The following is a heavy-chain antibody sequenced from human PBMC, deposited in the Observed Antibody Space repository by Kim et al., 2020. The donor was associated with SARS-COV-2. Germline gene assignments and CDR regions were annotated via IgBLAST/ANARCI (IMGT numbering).Heavy chain of an antibody. D-gene: IGHD3-3*01. V-gene: IGHV4-39*01. Sequence: SETLSLTCTVSGGSISSSSYYWGWIRQPPGKGLEWIGSIYYSGSTYYNPSLKSRVTISVDTSKNQFSLKLSSVTAADTAVYYCARLRGGDYDFWSALSPFEYWGQGTLVTVSS. CDR2: IYYSGST. CDR1: GGSISSSSYY. J-gene: IGHJ4*02. CDR3: ARLRGGDYDFWSALSPFEY.